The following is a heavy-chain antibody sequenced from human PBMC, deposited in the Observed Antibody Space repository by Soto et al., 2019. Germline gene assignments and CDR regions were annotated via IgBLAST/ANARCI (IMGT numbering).Heavy chain of an antibody. CDR3: AKFGGPYGTRGDV. J-gene: IGHJ6*02. CDR2: ISYDGSNK. CDR1: GFTFSSYG. D-gene: IGHD1-1*01. V-gene: IGHV3-30*18. Sequence: VQLVESGGGLVQPGGSLRLSCAASGFTFSSYGMHWVRQAPGKGLEWVAVISYDGSNKYYADSVKGRFTISRDNSKNTLYLQMNSLRAEDTAVYYCAKFGGPYGTRGDVWGQGTTVTVSS.